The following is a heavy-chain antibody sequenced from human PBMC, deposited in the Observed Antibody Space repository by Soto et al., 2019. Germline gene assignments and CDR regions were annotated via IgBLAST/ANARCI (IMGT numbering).Heavy chain of an antibody. Sequence: GESLKISYKGSGYSFTSYWIGWVRQMPGKGLECMGIIYPGDSDTRYGPSYQGQVTISADNSLITAYLQWSSLKASDTAMYFCARGAAMVYGAFDIWGQGTMVTVSS. CDR2: IYPGDSDT. CDR1: GYSFTSYW. J-gene: IGHJ3*02. CDR3: ARGAAMVYGAFDI. D-gene: IGHD5-18*01. V-gene: IGHV5-51*01.